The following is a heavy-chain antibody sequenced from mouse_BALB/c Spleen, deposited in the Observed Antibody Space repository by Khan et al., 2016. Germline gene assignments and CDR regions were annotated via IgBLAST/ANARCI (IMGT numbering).Heavy chain of an antibody. CDR3: TGYDGYFVDY. Sequence: EVQLQESGPSLVKPSQTLSLTCSVSGDSFTSDYWNWIRQPPGKNLEYMGDICYSGSTYYNPSLKTRLSITRDTSKNQYYLQLNSVTTEDTAIYYCTGYDGYFVDYWGQGTTLTVSS. CDR1: GDSFTSDY. CDR2: ICYSGST. D-gene: IGHD2-3*01. J-gene: IGHJ2*01. V-gene: IGHV3-8*02.